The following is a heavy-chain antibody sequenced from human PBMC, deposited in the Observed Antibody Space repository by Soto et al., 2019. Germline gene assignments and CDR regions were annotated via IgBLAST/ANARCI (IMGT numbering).Heavy chain of an antibody. Sequence: PGGSLRLSCAASDFTFSNAWINWVRQAPGKGLEWVSSISSSSSYIYYADSVKGRFTISRDNAKNSLYLQMNSLRAEDMAVYYCARDHIGPGVRGFWSGYFVPLDYWGQGTLVTVSS. D-gene: IGHD3-3*01. V-gene: IGHV3-21*01. CDR1: DFTFSNAW. CDR3: ARDHIGPGVRGFWSGYFVPLDY. CDR2: ISSSSSYI. J-gene: IGHJ4*02.